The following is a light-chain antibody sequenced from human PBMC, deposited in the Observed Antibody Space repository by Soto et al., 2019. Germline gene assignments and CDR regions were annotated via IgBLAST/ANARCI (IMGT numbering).Light chain of an antibody. V-gene: IGKV1-5*03. CDR2: KAS. J-gene: IGKJ1*01. CDR1: EDISTW. CDR3: QQYNSDSWT. Sequence: DIHMTQSPSTLSASVGDRVTITCRSSEDISTWLAGYQQKPGTEPKLLSDKASSLESGVPSRGSGIGSGTECTLTISSLQPDDVATYYCQQYNSDSWTFGQGTKVDIK.